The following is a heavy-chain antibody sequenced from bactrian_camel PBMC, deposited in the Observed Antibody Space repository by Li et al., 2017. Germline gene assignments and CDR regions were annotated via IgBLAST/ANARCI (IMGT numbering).Heavy chain of an antibody. J-gene: IGHJ6*01. CDR1: VLGYD. CDR3: APAAERTGYIRYSTACSGS. CDR2: IYTGSRLT. V-gene: IGHV3S40*01. Sequence: DVQLVESGGGSVQSGGSLRLSCVASVLGYDMGWFRQAPGKGFEWVSGIYTGSRLTQYAASVKGRFTTSQDYAKNSVYLEMNQLKPEDTAVYYCAPAAERTGYIRYSTACSGSWGQGTQVTVS. D-gene: IGHD5*01.